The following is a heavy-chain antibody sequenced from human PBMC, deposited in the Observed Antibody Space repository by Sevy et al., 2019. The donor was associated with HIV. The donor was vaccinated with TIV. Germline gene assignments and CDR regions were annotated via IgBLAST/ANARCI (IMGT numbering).Heavy chain of an antibody. J-gene: IGHJ6*02. Sequence: SETLSLTCTVSGGSITSSGHYWGWIRQSPGNGLEWIGAVYYVGNSYANPSLTSRVTISADTSKNLFSLSLTSLTAADTAIYYCARVAGGENYDYGIDVWGLGTSVTVSS. D-gene: IGHD2-21*01. CDR3: ARVAGGENYDYGIDV. V-gene: IGHV4-39*01. CDR1: GGSITSSGHY. CDR2: VYYVGNS.